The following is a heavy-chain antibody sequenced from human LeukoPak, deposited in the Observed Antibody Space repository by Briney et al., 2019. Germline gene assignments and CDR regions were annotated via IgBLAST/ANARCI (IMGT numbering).Heavy chain of an antibody. Sequence: ASVKVSCKASGYTSTSYGISWVRQAPGQGLEWMGWISAYNGNTNYAQKLQGRVTMTTDTSTSTAYMELRSLRSDDTAVYYCARDSITMVRGDGKGRYFDYWGQGTLVTVSS. CDR3: ARDSITMVRGDGKGRYFDY. CDR2: ISAYNGNT. CDR1: GYTSTSYG. J-gene: IGHJ4*02. D-gene: IGHD3-10*01. V-gene: IGHV1-18*01.